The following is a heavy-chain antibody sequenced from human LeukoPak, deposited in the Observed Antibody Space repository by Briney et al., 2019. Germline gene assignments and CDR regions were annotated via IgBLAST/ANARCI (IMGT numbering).Heavy chain of an antibody. Sequence: GGSLRLSCVVSGFTFDDYAMHWVRQAPGKGLEWVSGISWNSGSIGYADSVKGRFTISRDNAKNSLYLQMNSLRAEDMALYYCAKDIATRPSSGIDYWGQGTLVTVSS. J-gene: IGHJ4*02. D-gene: IGHD1-26*01. V-gene: IGHV3-9*03. CDR2: ISWNSGSI. CDR3: AKDIATRPSSGIDY. CDR1: GFTFDDYA.